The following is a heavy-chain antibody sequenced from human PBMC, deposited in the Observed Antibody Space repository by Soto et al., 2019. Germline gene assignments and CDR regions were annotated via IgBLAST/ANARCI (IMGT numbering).Heavy chain of an antibody. CDR2: IWYDGSNK. J-gene: IGHJ6*02. CDR1: GFTFSSYG. V-gene: IGHV3-33*01. Sequence: GSLRPSCAASGFTFSSYGMHWVRQAPGKGLEWVAVIWYDGSNKYYADSVKGRFTISRDNSKNTLYLQMNSLRAEDTAVYYCARATEASYGMDVWGQGTTVTVSS. CDR3: ARATEASYGMDV.